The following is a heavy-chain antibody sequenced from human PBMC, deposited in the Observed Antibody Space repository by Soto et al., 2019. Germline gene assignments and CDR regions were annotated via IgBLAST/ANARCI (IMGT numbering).Heavy chain of an antibody. Sequence: EVQLVESGGGLIQPGGSLRLSCAASGFTVSSKYMTWVRQAPGKGLEWVSLIYGGGTTYYADSVKGRFTISRDNSKNTLCLQVNSRRVEDTAVYYCVQTTGWPGFDFWGQGALVTVSS. V-gene: IGHV3-53*01. J-gene: IGHJ4*02. D-gene: IGHD6-19*01. CDR3: VQTTGWPGFDF. CDR2: IYGGGTT. CDR1: GFTVSSKY.